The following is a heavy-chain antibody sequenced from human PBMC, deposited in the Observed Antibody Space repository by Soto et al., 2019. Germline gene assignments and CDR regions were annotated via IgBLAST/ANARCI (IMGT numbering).Heavy chain of an antibody. CDR2: IYYSGST. D-gene: IGHD3-3*01. J-gene: IGHJ5*02. CDR3: ARRSRFLEWLLPNWFDP. Sequence: PSETLSLTCTVSGGSISSSSYYWGWIRQPPGKGLEWIGSIYYSGSTYYNPSLKSRVTISVDTSKNQFSLKLSSVTAADTAVYYCARRSRFLEWLLPNWFDPWGQGTLVTVSS. V-gene: IGHV4-39*01. CDR1: GGSISSSSYY.